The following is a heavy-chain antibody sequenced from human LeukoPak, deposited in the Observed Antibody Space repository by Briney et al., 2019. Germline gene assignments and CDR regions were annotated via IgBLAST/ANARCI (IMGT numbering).Heavy chain of an antibody. CDR3: ARGGNWGYWYFDL. CDR2: INSGGSST. Sequence: GGSLRLSCAASGFTFSSYWMHWVRQAPGKGLVWVSRINSGGSSTIYADSVKSRFTISRDNAKNTLYLQMNSLRAEDTAVYYCARGGNWGYWYFDLWGRGTLVTVSS. V-gene: IGHV3-74*01. J-gene: IGHJ2*01. D-gene: IGHD7-27*01. CDR1: GFTFSSYW.